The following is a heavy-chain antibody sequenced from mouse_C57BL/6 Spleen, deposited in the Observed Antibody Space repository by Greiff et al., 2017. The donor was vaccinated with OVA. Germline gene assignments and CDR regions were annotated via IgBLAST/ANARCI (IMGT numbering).Heavy chain of an antibody. CDR1: GYTFTDYE. Sequence: VKLVESGAELVRPGASVTLSCKASGYTFTDYEMHWVKQTPVHGLEWIGAIDPETGGTAYNQKFKGKAILTADKSSSTAYMELRSLTSEDSAVYYCTRRTAQATSFDYWGQGTTLTVSS. CDR2: IDPETGGT. J-gene: IGHJ2*01. D-gene: IGHD3-2*02. CDR3: TRRTAQATSFDY. V-gene: IGHV1-15*01.